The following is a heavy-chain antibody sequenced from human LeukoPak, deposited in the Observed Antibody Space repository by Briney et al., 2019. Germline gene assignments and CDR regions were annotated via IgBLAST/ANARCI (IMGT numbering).Heavy chain of an antibody. V-gene: IGHV1-46*01. D-gene: IGHD3-9*01. J-gene: IGHJ4*02. CDR2: INPSGGST. CDR3: ARDPGYDILTGYGDY. Sequence: ASVKVSCKASGYTFTSYDINWVRQATGQGLEWMGIINPSGGSTSYAQKFQGRVTMTRDTSTSTVYMELSSLRSEDTAVYYCARDPGYDILTGYGDYWGQGTLVTVSS. CDR1: GYTFTSYD.